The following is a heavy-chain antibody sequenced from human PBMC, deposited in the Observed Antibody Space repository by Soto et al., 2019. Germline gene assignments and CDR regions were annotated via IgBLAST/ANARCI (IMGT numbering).Heavy chain of an antibody. Sequence: SETLSLTCTVSGGSISSYYWSWIRQPPGKGLEWIGYIYYSGSTNYNPSLKSRVTISVDTSKNQFSLKLSSVTAADTAVYYCAREEDYYDSSGGHVGFLHWGQGTLVTVSS. CDR3: AREEDYYDSSGGHVGFLH. CDR2: IYYSGST. J-gene: IGHJ4*02. CDR1: GGSISSYY. V-gene: IGHV4-59*01. D-gene: IGHD3-22*01.